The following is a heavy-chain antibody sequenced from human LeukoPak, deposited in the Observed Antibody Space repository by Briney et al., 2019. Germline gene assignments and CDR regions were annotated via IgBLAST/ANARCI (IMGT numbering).Heavy chain of an antibody. CDR3: VRSRYCSVGRCYSDY. CDR1: GFTFSPYF. J-gene: IGHJ4*02. CDR2: ISGSSSTI. V-gene: IGHV3-48*01. Sequence: PAGGSLRLSCAASGFTFSPYFMNWVRQAPGKGLEWVSYISGSSSTIYYAGSVKGRFTISRDNAKNSLYLQMNSLRAEDTAVYYCVRSRYCSVGRCYSDYWGQGTLVTVSS. D-gene: IGHD2-15*01.